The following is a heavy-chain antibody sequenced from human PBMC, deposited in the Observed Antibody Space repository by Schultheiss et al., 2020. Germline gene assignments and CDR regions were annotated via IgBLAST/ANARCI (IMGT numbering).Heavy chain of an antibody. V-gene: IGHV4-31*03. D-gene: IGHD6-13*01. CDR1: GGSISSGDYY. CDR2: IYYSGST. CDR3: ARNSSTWYGESSDAFDI. J-gene: IGHJ4*02. Sequence: SETLSLTCTVSGGSISSGDYYWSWIRQHPGKGLEWIGYIYYSGSTNYNPSLKSRVTISVDTSKNQFSLKLSSVTAADTAVYYCARNSSTWYGESSDAFDIWGQGTLVTVSS.